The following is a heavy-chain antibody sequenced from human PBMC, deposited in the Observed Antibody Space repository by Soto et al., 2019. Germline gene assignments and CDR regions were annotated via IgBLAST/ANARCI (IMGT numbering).Heavy chain of an antibody. CDR1: GFTFSDFG. CDR2: ISGSGDAT. V-gene: IGHV3-23*01. Sequence: GGSLRLSCAASGFTFSDFGMSWVRQAPGKGLEWVSVISGSGDATYYAASVKGRFTLSRDNSKNTLYLQMNSLTVADTAVYYCAKKVTIYAVDPADYWGQLTQVTVSS. J-gene: IGHJ4*02. D-gene: IGHD3-3*01. CDR3: AKKVTIYAVDPADY.